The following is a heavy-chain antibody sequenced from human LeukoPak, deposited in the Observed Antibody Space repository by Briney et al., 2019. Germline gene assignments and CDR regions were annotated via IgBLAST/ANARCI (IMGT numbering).Heavy chain of an antibody. D-gene: IGHD3-22*01. J-gene: IGHJ3*02. V-gene: IGHV1-69*06. Sequence: SVKVSCKASGGTFSSYAISWVRQAPGQGLEWMGRIIPIFGTANYAQKFQGRVTITADKSTSTAYMELSSLRSEDTDVYYCARPFDYYDSSGYSPDAFDIWGQGTMVTVSS. CDR3: ARPFDYYDSSGYSPDAFDI. CDR1: GGTFSSYA. CDR2: IIPIFGTA.